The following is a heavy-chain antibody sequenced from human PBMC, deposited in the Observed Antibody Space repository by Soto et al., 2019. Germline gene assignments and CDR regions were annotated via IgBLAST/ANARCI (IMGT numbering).Heavy chain of an antibody. CDR1: GFTFSSYA. V-gene: IGHV3-30-3*01. J-gene: IGHJ6*02. CDR2: ISYDGSNK. Sequence: QVQLVESGGGVVQPGRTLRLSCAASGFTFSSYAMHWVRQAPGKGLEWVAVISYDGSNKYYADSVKGRFTISRDNSKNTLYLQMNSLRAEDTAVYYCARDLTTVVTYYYYGMDVWGQGTMVTVSS. D-gene: IGHD4-17*01. CDR3: ARDLTTVVTYYYYGMDV.